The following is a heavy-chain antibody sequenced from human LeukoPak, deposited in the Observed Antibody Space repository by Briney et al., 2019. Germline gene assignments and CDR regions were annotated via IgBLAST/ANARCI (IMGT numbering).Heavy chain of an antibody. CDR3: ARELGGAAVAGSPLHYYYMDV. CDR1: GYTFTSYG. J-gene: IGHJ6*03. V-gene: IGHV1-18*01. D-gene: IGHD6-19*01. CDR2: ISAYNGNT. Sequence: GASVKVSCKASGYTFTSYGISWVRQAPGQGLEWMGWISAYNGNTNYAQKPQGRVTMTTDTSTSTAYMELRSLRSDDTAVYYCARELGGAAVAGSPLHYYYMDVWGKGTTVTVSS.